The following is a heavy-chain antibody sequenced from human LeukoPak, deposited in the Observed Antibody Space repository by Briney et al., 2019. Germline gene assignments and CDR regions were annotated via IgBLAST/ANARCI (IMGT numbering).Heavy chain of an antibody. Sequence: GGTLRLSCAASGFTFSSYGMSWVRQAPGKGLEWVSAISGSGGSTYYADSVKGRFTISRDNSKNTLYLQMNSLRAEDTAVYYCLSYCSSTSCYESNWFDPWGQGTLVTVSS. J-gene: IGHJ5*02. CDR2: ISGSGGST. CDR3: LSYCSSTSCYESNWFDP. V-gene: IGHV3-23*01. D-gene: IGHD2-2*01. CDR1: GFTFSSYG.